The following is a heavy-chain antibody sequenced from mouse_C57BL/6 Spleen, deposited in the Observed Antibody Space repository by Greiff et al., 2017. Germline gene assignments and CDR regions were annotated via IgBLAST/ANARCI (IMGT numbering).Heavy chain of an antibody. CDR3: ERHPLGGYFDY. CDR1: GYAFRSSW. V-gene: IGHV1-82*01. Sequence: VQLQQSGPELVKPGASVKISCKASGYAFRSSWMNWVKQRPGKGLEWIGRIYPGDGDTNYNGKFKGKATLTADKSSSTAYMQLSSLASEDSAVYVCERHPLGGYFDYWGQGTTLTVSS. D-gene: IGHD3-3*01. CDR2: IYPGDGDT. J-gene: IGHJ2*01.